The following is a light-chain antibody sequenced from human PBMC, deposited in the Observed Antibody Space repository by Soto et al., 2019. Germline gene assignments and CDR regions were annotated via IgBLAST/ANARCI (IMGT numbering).Light chain of an antibody. CDR3: QQSYSTPRT. V-gene: IGKV1-39*01. CDR2: AAP. Sequence: DIQMTQSPSSLSASVGDRVTITCRASQSISSYLNWYQQKPGKAPQLLIYAAPRLQSGVPSRFSGSGSGTDFTLTISSLPPEDFATYYCQQSYSTPRTFGQGTKVEIK. J-gene: IGKJ1*01. CDR1: QSISSY.